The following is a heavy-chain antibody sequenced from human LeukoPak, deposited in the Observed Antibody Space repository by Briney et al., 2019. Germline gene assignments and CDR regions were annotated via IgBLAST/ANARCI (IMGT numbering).Heavy chain of an antibody. CDR3: TKRGHYCSGGSCSQTLYYFDY. CDR2: IYSGGNT. D-gene: IGHD2-15*01. J-gene: IGHJ4*02. Sequence: GGSLRLSCAASGFTVRSNYMNWVRQAPGKGLEWVSVIYSGGNTYYADSVKGRFTISRDNSKNTLSLQMNSLRAEDTAVYYCTKRGHYCSGGSCSQTLYYFDYWGQGTLVTVSS. CDR1: GFTVRSNY. V-gene: IGHV3-53*01.